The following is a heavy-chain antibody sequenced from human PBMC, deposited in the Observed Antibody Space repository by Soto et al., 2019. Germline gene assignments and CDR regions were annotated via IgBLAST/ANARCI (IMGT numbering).Heavy chain of an antibody. CDR3: ARVYGSGRIFDY. J-gene: IGHJ4*02. Sequence: SVKVSCKASGGTFSSYAISWVRQAPGQGLEWMGGIIPIFGTANYAQKFQGRVTITADESTSTAYMELSSLRSEDTAVYYCARVYGSGRIFDYWGRGTLVTVSS. V-gene: IGHV1-69*13. D-gene: IGHD3-10*01. CDR2: IIPIFGTA. CDR1: GGTFSSYA.